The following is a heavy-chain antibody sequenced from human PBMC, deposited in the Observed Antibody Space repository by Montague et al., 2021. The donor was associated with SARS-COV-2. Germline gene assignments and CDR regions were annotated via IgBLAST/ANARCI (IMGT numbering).Heavy chain of an antibody. CDR1: GFTFTSYA. CDR2: ISFDGTNK. D-gene: IGHD5-18*01. J-gene: IGHJ4*02. V-gene: IGHV3-30-3*01. CDR3: ARDQGGYSYNDY. Sequence: SLRLSCTASGFTFTSYAMHWVRQALGKGLEWVAVISFDGTNKYYTDSVKGRFTISRDNSKNTLYLQMHSVRPEDTAVYYCARDQGGYSYNDYWGQGTLVAVSS.